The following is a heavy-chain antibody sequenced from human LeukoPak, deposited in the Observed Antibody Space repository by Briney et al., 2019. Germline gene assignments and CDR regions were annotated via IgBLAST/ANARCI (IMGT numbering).Heavy chain of an antibody. CDR3: ARQTLYDFWSGYYRDHDAFDI. CDR2: IYPGDSDT. V-gene: IGHV5-51*01. J-gene: IGHJ3*02. CDR1: GYSFTSYW. D-gene: IGHD3-3*01. Sequence: GESLKISCKGSGYSFTSYWIGWVRQMPGKGLEWMGIIYPGDSDTRYSPSFQGQVTISADKSISTAYLQWSSLKASGTAMYYCARQTLYDFWSGYYRDHDAFDIWGQGTMVTVSS.